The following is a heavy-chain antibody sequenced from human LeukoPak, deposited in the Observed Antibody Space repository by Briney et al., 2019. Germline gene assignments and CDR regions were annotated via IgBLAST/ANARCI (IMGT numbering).Heavy chain of an antibody. CDR2: IWYDGSNK. CDR3: AKDLSSGLEFDY. CDR1: GFTFSSYG. J-gene: IGHJ4*02. V-gene: IGHV3-33*06. Sequence: GGSLRLSCAASGFTFSSYGMHWVRQAPGKGLEWVAVIWYDGSNKYYADSVKGRFTISRDNSKNTLYLQMNGLRAEDTAVYYCAKDLSSGLEFDYWGQGTLVTVSS. D-gene: IGHD3-22*01.